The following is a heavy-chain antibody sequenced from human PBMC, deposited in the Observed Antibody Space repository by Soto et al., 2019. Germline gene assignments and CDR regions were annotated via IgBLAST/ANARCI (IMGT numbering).Heavy chain of an antibody. CDR3: AGVRFGNYYYYYMDV. Sequence: SSVKVSCKVAGYTRTELSMHWVRQAPGKGLEWMGGFDPEDGETIYAQKFQGRVTMTEDTSTDTAYMELSSLRSEDTAVYYCAGVRFGNYYYYYMDVWGKGTTVTVSS. D-gene: IGHD3-10*01. V-gene: IGHV1-24*01. CDR1: GYTRTELS. CDR2: FDPEDGET. J-gene: IGHJ6*03.